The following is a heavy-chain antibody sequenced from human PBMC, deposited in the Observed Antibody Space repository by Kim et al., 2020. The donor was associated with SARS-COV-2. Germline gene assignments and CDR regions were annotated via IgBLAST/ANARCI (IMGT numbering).Heavy chain of an antibody. V-gene: IGHV1-46*01. CDR3: ARDYVLRFLEWLSPPYYFDC. CDR1: GYTFTSYY. D-gene: IGHD3-3*01. J-gene: IGHJ4*02. Sequence: ASVKVSCKASGYTFTSYYMHWVRQAPGQGLEWMGIINPIGGSTSYAQKFQGRVTMTRDTSTSTVYMELRSLRSEDTAVYYCARDYVLRFLEWLSPPYYFDCWGQGTLVTVSS. CDR2: INPIGGST.